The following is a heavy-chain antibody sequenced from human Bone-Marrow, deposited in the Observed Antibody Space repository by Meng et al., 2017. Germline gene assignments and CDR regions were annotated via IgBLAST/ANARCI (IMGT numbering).Heavy chain of an antibody. J-gene: IGHJ4*02. CDR2: INTDGGGT. V-gene: IGHV3-74*01. Sequence: EVQLVGSGGGSVQPGGSLRLSCAASGFTFSSYWMHWVRQAPGKGLVWVSRINTDGGGTNYADSVKGRFTISRDNAKNTLYLQINSLRAEDTAVYYCGRGSPTDYWGQGTLVTVSS. CDR3: GRGSPTDY. CDR1: GFTFSSYW.